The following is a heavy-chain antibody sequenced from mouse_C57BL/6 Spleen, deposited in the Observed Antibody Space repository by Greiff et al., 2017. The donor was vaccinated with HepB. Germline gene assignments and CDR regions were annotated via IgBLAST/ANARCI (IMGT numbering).Heavy chain of an antibody. D-gene: IGHD3-2*02. CDR2: ISYDGSN. V-gene: IGHV3-6*01. CDR3: ARSGSGYPLDY. CDR1: GYSITSGYY. J-gene: IGHJ2*01. Sequence: EESGPGLVKPSQSLSLTCSVTGYSITSGYYWNWIRQFPGNKLEWMGYISYDGSNNYNPSLKNRISITRDTSKNQFFLKLNSVTTEDTATYYCARSGSGYPLDYWGQGTTLTVSS.